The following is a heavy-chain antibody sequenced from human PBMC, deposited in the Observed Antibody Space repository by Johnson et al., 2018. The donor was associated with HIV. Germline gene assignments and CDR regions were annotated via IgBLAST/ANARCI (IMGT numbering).Heavy chain of an antibody. Sequence: QVQLVESGGGLVQPGGSLRLSCAASGFTFSAYAVHWVRQAPGKGLAWVAAISYDGNNKYYADSVKGQFTISRDNSKNTLYLQMNSLRAEDTAVYYCATRYYHPYSKEIAAFDIWGQGTMVTVSS. D-gene: IGHD2-15*01. CDR2: ISYDGNNK. J-gene: IGHJ3*02. CDR3: ATRYYHPYSKEIAAFDI. V-gene: IGHV3-30-3*01. CDR1: GFTFSAYA.